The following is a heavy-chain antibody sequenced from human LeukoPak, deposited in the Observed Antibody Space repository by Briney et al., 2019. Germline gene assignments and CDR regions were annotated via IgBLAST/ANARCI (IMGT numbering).Heavy chain of an antibody. CDR1: GYTFTSYY. D-gene: IGHD6-6*01. V-gene: IGHV1-46*01. CDR2: INPSGGST. CDR3: ARDKGAFSVASRHVFDY. Sequence: ASVKVSCKASGYTFTSYYMHWVRQAPGQGLEWMGIINPSGGSTSYAQKFQGRVTMTRDTSTSTVYMELSSLRSEDTAVYYCARDKGAFSVASRHVFDYWGQGTLVTVSS. J-gene: IGHJ4*02.